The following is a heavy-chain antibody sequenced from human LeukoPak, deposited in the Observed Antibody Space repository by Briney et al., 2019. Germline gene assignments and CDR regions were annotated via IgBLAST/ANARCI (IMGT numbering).Heavy chain of an antibody. CDR1: GFTFDDYA. CDR2: ISWNSGSI. V-gene: IGHV3-9*01. Sequence: PGRSLRLSCAASGFTFDDYAMHWVWQAPGKGLEWVSGISWNSGSIGYADSVKGRFTISRDNAKNSLYLQMNSLRAEDTALYYCAKSLIYLWFGELSGHALDIWGQGTMVTVSS. J-gene: IGHJ3*02. D-gene: IGHD3-10*01. CDR3: AKSLIYLWFGELSGHALDI.